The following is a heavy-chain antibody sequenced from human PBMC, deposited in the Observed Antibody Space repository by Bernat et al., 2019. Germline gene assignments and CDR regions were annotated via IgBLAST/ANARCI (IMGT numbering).Heavy chain of an antibody. V-gene: IGHV4-31*03. CDR2: IYYSGST. J-gene: IGHJ2*01. D-gene: IGHD3-9*01. CDR3: ARALPAVLTGYYHNYWYFDL. Sequence: QVQLQESGPGLVKPSQTLSLTCTVSGGSISSGGYYWSWIRQHPGKGLEWIGYIYYSGSTYFNPSHKSRVTISVDTSKNQFSLKLSSVTAADTAVYYCARALPAVLTGYYHNYWYFDLWGRGTLVTVSS. CDR1: GGSISSGGYY.